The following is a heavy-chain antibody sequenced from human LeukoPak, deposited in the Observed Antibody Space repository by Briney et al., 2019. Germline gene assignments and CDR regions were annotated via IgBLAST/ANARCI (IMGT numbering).Heavy chain of an antibody. D-gene: IGHD3-22*01. Sequence: GGSLRLSCAASGFTLSTYEMKWVRQAPGKGLQWVSCISSSGSTIYYADSVKGRFTISRDNAKNSLYLQMNSLRAEDTAVYYCARDSFGSSGYYSDYWGQGTLVTVSS. J-gene: IGHJ4*02. CDR1: GFTLSTYE. CDR2: ISSSGSTI. CDR3: ARDSFGSSGYYSDY. V-gene: IGHV3-48*03.